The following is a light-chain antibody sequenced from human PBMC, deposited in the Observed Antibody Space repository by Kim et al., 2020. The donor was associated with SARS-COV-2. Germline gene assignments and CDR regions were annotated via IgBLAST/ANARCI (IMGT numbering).Light chain of an antibody. J-gene: IGKJ1*01. V-gene: IGKV4-1*01. CDR1: QTVLYKSNNKNY. CDR2: WAS. Sequence: DIVMTQSPDSLAVSLGARATINCKSSQTVLYKSNNKNYLAWFQQKPRQPPKLLIYWASTRESGVPDRFSGSGSGTDFTLTISSLQAEDVAVYYCQQYYSIPWTFGQGTKVDIK. CDR3: QQYYSIPWT.